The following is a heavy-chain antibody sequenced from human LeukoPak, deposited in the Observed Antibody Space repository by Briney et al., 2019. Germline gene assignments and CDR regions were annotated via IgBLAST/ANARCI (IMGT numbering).Heavy chain of an antibody. Sequence: SETLSLTCTVSGGSIINYYWSWIRQPAGTGLEWVGRIYATGSTIYNPSLRSRLSMSVDTSKNQFSLRLTSVTAADTAVYYCARLKYYDSTGYSPGYYMDVWGKGITVTVSS. CDR1: GGSIINYY. D-gene: IGHD3-22*01. CDR2: IYATGST. V-gene: IGHV4-4*07. CDR3: ARLKYYDSTGYSPGYYMDV. J-gene: IGHJ6*03.